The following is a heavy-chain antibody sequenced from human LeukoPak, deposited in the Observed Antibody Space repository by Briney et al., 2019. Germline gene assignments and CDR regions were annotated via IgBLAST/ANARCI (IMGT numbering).Heavy chain of an antibody. CDR1: GLTLSYAL. Sequence: PGGSLRLSCAASGLTLSYALMSWVRQAPGKGLEWVGRIKSKSDGETTDYASPVKGRLTISRDDSKNTLYLQMNSLKSDETAVYYCTTVKYWGQGTLVTVSS. J-gene: IGHJ4*02. CDR2: IKSKSDGETT. V-gene: IGHV3-15*01. CDR3: TTVKY.